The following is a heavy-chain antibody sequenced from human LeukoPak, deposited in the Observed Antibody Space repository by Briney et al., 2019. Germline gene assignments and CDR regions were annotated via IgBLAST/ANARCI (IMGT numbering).Heavy chain of an antibody. CDR2: INAGNGHT. Sequence: ASVKVSCRASGYIFTDYAILWVRQAPGQRLEWLGWINAGNGHTKYSQNFQGRVTLTRGTSATTASMEMNSLRSEDTALYYCARGRWSATTASYYFDFWGLGTLVTVSS. CDR1: GYIFTDYA. CDR3: ARGRWSATTASYYFDF. V-gene: IGHV1-3*01. J-gene: IGHJ4*02. D-gene: IGHD2-21*02.